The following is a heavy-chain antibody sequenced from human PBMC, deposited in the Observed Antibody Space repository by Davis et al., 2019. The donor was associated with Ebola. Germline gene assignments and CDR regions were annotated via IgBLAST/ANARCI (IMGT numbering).Heavy chain of an antibody. CDR3: AKTYFYDRSGPT. V-gene: IGHV3-23*01. D-gene: IGHD3-22*01. CDR2: ISGRGGST. Sequence: PGGSLRLSCAASGFTFSSYGMNWVRQAPGKGLEWVSTISGRGGSTHYADSVKGRFTISRDNSKSTLYLQVDSLRPADTAMYYCAKTYFYDRSGPTWGQGTLVTVSS. CDR1: GFTFSSYG. J-gene: IGHJ4*02.